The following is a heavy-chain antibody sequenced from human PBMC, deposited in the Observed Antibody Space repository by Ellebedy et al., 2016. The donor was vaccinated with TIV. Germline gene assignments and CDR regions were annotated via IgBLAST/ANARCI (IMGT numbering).Heavy chain of an antibody. D-gene: IGHD3-10*01. CDR2: INHSGST. V-gene: IGHV4-4*02. CDR3: ARGGSVLHAFDI. CDR1: GGSISSSNW. Sequence: SETLSLTXAVSGGSISSSNWWSWVRQPPGKGLEWIGEINHSGSTNYNPSLKSRVTISVDTSKNQFSLKLSSVTAADTAVYYCARGGSVLHAFDIWGQGTMVTVSS. J-gene: IGHJ3*02.